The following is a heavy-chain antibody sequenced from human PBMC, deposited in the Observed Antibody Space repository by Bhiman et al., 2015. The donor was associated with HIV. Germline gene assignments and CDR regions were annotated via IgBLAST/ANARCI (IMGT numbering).Heavy chain of an antibody. CDR2: ISSTSAYI. J-gene: IGHJ4*02. D-gene: IGHD5-18*01. V-gene: IGHV3-21*01. CDR3: ARGYTYGHGRLGFDY. Sequence: EVQLVESGGGLVKPGGSLRLSCAASGFTFSTYNMNWVRQAPGKGLEWVSLISSTSAYIYYADSAKGRFAISRDNAKNSLYLQMNSLRAEDTAVYYCARGYTYGHGRLGFDYWGQGTRGHRLL. CDR1: GFTFSTYN.